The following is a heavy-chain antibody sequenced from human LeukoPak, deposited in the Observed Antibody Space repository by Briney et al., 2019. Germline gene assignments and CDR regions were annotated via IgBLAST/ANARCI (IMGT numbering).Heavy chain of an antibody. CDR3: ARAQTKHPFDY. V-gene: IGHV1-46*01. Sequence: ASVKVSCKASGYTFTSYYMHWVRQAPGQGLEWMGIINPSGGSTSYAQEFQGRVTMTRDTSTSTVYMELSSLRSEDTAVYYCARAQTKHPFDYWGQGTLVTVSS. CDR1: GYTFTSYY. J-gene: IGHJ4*02. D-gene: IGHD1/OR15-1a*01. CDR2: INPSGGST.